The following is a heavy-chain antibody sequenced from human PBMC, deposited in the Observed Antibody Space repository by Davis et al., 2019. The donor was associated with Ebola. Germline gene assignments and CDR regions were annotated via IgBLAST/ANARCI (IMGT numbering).Heavy chain of an antibody. CDR3: ARTRDCGGDCYYFDS. CDR2: INPGGGGT. J-gene: IGHJ4*02. V-gene: IGHV1-46*03. D-gene: IGHD2-21*02. CDR1: GYTFTGYY. Sequence: AASVKVSCKASGYTFTGYYMHWVRQAPGQGLKWMGLINPGGGGTSYAQKFQGRVTMTRETSTSTVYMELSSLRSEDTAVYYCARTRDCGGDCYYFDSWGQGTLVTVSS.